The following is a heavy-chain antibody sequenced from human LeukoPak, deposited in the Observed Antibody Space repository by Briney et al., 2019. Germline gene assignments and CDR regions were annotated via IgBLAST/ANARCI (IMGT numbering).Heavy chain of an antibody. D-gene: IGHD6-19*01. CDR3: TSIAVAGTGFDY. V-gene: IGHV3-73*01. CDR1: GFTFSGSA. J-gene: IGHJ4*02. CDR2: IRSKANSYAT. Sequence: PGGSLRLSCGASGFTFSGSAIHWVRQASGKGLEWLGRIRSKANSYATAYAASVKGRFTISRDDSKNTAYLQMNSLKTEDTAVYYCTSIAVAGTGFDYWGQGTLVTVSS.